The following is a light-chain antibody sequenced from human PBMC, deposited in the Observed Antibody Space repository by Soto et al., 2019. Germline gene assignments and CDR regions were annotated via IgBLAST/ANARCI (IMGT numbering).Light chain of an antibody. Sequence: ELVMTQSPATLSVSPGERATLSCRASQSVAGNLAWYQQKPGQAPRLLMYGASTRATGIPARFSGSGSGTEFTLTISSLQSEDFGVYYCQQYNNWPLTFGGGTKVEIK. J-gene: IGKJ4*01. CDR1: QSVAGN. CDR3: QQYNNWPLT. CDR2: GAS. V-gene: IGKV3-15*01.